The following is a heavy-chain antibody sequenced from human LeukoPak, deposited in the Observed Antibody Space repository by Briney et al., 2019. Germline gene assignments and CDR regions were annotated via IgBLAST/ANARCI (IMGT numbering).Heavy chain of an antibody. D-gene: IGHD4-17*01. Sequence: GGSMRLSCAASGFTFSSYWMSWVRQAPGKGLEWVANIKQDGSEKYYVDSVKGRFTISRDNAKNSLYLQMNSLRAEDTAVYYCARAHDYGDYWGVGLDYWGQGTLVTVSS. V-gene: IGHV3-7*01. CDR2: IKQDGSEK. CDR1: GFTFSSYW. J-gene: IGHJ4*02. CDR3: ARAHDYGDYWGVGLDY.